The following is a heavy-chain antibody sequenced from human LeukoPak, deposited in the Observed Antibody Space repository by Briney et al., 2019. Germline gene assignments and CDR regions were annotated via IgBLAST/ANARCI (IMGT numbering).Heavy chain of an antibody. J-gene: IGHJ5*02. CDR2: IYPGDSDT. CDR3: ARRGWNEFNWFDP. Sequence: GESLKISCKGSGYSFTSYWIGWVRQMPGKGLEWMGIIYPGDSDTRYSPSFQGQVTISAGKSISTAYLQWSSLKASDTAMYYCARRGWNEFNWFDPWGQGTLVTVSS. D-gene: IGHD1-1*01. CDR1: GYSFTSYW. V-gene: IGHV5-51*01.